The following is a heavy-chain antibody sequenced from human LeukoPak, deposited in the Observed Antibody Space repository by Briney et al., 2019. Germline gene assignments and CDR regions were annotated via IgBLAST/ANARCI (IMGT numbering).Heavy chain of an antibody. Sequence: SETLSLTCTVSGGSISSYYWSWIRQPPGKGLEWIGYIYYSGSTNYNPSLKSRVTISVDTSKNQFSLKLSSVTAADTAVYYCARASRPFGGNLHHDAFDIWGQGTMVTVSS. CDR2: IYYSGST. CDR3: ARASRPFGGNLHHDAFDI. CDR1: GGSISSYY. J-gene: IGHJ3*02. V-gene: IGHV4-59*01. D-gene: IGHD4-23*01.